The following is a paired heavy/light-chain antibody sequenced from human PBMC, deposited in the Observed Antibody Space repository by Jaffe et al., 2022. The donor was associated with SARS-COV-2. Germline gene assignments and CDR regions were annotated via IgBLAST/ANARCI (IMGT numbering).Light chain of an antibody. J-gene: IGKJ1*01. CDR1: QSISDQ. CDR3: QQYNSFSRT. CDR2: KAS. Sequence: DIQMTQSPSTLSASVGDRVTITCRASQSISDQLAWFQQKSGKAPKLLISKASNLQSWVPSRFSGSGSGTEFTLTIHSLQPDDFATYYCQQYNSFSRTFGQGTKVEVK. V-gene: IGKV1-5*03.
Heavy chain of an antibody. D-gene: IGHD2-21*02. CDR3: AKGDCGGDCYLTDS. V-gene: IGHV3-23*04. Sequence: EVQLVESGGGLVQPGGSLRLSCVASGFTFSTYGMSWVRQVPGKGLEWVSGIRGSDGLRSSDGSTSYADSVRGRFTISRDNSKHTLYLQMNSLRAEDTAVYYCAKGDCGGDCYLTDSWGQGTLVTVSS. CDR2: IRGSDGLRSSDGST. CDR1: GFTFSTYG. J-gene: IGHJ5*01.